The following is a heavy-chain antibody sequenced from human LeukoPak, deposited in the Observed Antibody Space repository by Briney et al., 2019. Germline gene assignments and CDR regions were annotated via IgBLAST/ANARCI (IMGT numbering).Heavy chain of an antibody. CDR2: IWHVGSKE. Sequence: GGSLRLSCAASGFTFSTYVMHWVRQAPGKGLEWVAGIWHVGSKEYYADSMKGRFTISRENSKNILHMQMNSLRADDTALYYCAKGLGSGYSPFDFWGQGTLVTVSS. V-gene: IGHV3-33*06. CDR3: AKGLGSGYSPFDF. D-gene: IGHD3-22*01. CDR1: GFTFSTYV. J-gene: IGHJ4*02.